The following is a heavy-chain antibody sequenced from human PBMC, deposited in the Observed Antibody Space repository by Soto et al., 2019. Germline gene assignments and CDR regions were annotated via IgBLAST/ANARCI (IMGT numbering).Heavy chain of an antibody. J-gene: IGHJ6*01. CDR3: ARIDRITVRPSPDV. CDR1: GYSFTSYW. Sequence: ESLKISCKGSGYSFTSYWISWVRQMPGKVLEWMGRIDPSESYTNYSPSFQGHVTISADKAISTAYLQWSSLKASDTAMYYCARIDRITVRPSPDVWGQGTMVTVSS. D-gene: IGHD6-6*01. CDR2: IDPSESYT. V-gene: IGHV5-10-1*01.